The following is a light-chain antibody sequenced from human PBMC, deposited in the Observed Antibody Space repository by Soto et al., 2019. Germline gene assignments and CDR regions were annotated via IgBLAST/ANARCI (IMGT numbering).Light chain of an antibody. J-gene: IGKJ2*01. V-gene: IGKV3-20*01. CDR1: KSVSSNY. CDR3: QQYGSSPYT. CDR2: GAS. Sequence: EIVLTQSPGTLSLSPGERATLSCRASKSVSSNYLAWYQQKPGQAPRLLIYGASSRATGIPDRFSGSGSGTDFTLTISRLEPEDFAVYYCQQYGSSPYTFGQGTKLEIK.